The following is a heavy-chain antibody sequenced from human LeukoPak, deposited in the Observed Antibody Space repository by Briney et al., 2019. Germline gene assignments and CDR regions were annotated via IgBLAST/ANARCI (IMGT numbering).Heavy chain of an antibody. V-gene: IGHV2-5*02. D-gene: IGHD6-6*01. CDR2: IYWDAGK. CDR1: GFSLSTSGVA. CDR3: AHRKSSWYFDL. J-gene: IGHJ2*01. Sequence: GPTLVNPTPTLTLICTFAGFSLSTSGVAVGWIRHPPGKAVEQLALIYWDAGKRYHPSLKSRLTITNDTCKNQVVLTMTNMDPVDTATYYCAHRKSSWYFDLWGRGTLVTVSS.